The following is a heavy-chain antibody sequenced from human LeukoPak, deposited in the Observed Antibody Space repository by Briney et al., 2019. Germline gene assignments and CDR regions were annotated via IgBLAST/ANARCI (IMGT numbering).Heavy chain of an antibody. CDR2: ISGSGGST. Sequence: GGSLRLSCAASGFTFSSYDMSWVRQAPGKGLQWVSAISGSGGSTNYADSVKGRFTISRDISKNTLYLQMNSLRAEDTAVYYCARDLDYGGNNFDYWGQGTLVTVSS. J-gene: IGHJ4*02. CDR1: GFTFSSYD. CDR3: ARDLDYGGNNFDY. D-gene: IGHD4-23*01. V-gene: IGHV3-23*01.